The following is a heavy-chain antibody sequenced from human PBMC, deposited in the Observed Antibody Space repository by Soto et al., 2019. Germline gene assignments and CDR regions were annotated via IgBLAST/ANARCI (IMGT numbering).Heavy chain of an antibody. CDR1: GGSIRSYY. J-gene: IGHJ4*02. CDR2: IYYSGST. Sequence: PSETLSLTCTVSGGSIRSYYWIWIRQSPGKGLEWIGYIYYSGSTYYNPSLKSRVTISVDTSKNQFSLKLTSVTAADTAVYYCARDKITGLFDYWGQGTLVTVSS. CDR3: ARDKITGLFDY. D-gene: IGHD2-8*02. V-gene: IGHV4-59*12.